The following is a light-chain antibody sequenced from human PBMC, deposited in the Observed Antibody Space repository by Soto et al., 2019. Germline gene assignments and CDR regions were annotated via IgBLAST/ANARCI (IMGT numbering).Light chain of an antibody. V-gene: IGKV1-39*01. J-gene: IGKJ5*01. CDR2: AAS. Sequence: DIQMTQSPSSLSASVGDRVTITCRTSQTITTSLNWYRQKPGKAPDLLIYAASSLQSGIPSRFGGRGSGTDFTLTISRLETEDFAVFYCQQYGTSEIIFGQGTRLEIK. CDR1: QTITTS. CDR3: QQYGTSEII.